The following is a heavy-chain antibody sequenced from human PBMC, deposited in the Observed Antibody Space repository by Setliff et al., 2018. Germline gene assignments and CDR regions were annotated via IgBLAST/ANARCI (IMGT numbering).Heavy chain of an antibody. J-gene: IGHJ5*02. D-gene: IGHD4-17*01. CDR2: IGASGDRT. CDR1: TFTFSKYA. CDR3: ARDPNGDFVGAFDP. V-gene: IGHV3-23*01. Sequence: GGSLRLSCVASTFTFSKYAMTWVRQAPGKGLEWVSSIGASGDRTYYTDSVKGRFTISRDNSRNSLYLQMNSLRVEDTASYFCARDPNGDFVGAFDPWDQGILVTVSS.